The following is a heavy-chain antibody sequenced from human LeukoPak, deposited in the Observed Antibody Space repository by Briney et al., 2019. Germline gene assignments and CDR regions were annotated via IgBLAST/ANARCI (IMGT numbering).Heavy chain of an antibody. D-gene: IGHD3-22*01. J-gene: IGHJ3*02. CDR3: ARNSGGYYDSSGYYYSDAFDI. V-gene: IGHV1-8*01. CDR1: GYTFTSYD. Sequence: ASVKVSCKASGYTFTSYDINWVRQATGQGLEWMGWMNPNSGNTGYAQKFQGRVTMTRNTSISTAYIELSSLRSEDTAVYYCARNSGGYYDSSGYYYSDAFDIWGQGTMVTVSS. CDR2: MNPNSGNT.